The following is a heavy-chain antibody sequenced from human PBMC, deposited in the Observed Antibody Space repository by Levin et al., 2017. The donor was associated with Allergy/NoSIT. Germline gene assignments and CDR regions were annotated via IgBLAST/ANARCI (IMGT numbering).Heavy chain of an antibody. CDR3: ARDYCSSTSCYLIPAD. CDR1: GFTFSSYG. J-gene: IGHJ4*02. CDR2: IWYDGSNK. D-gene: IGHD2-2*01. Sequence: GESLKISCAASGFTFSSYGMHWVRQAPGKGLEWVAVIWYDGSNKYYADSVKGRFTISRDNSKNTLYLQMNSLRAEDTAVYYCARDYCSSTSCYLIPADWGQGTLVTVSS. V-gene: IGHV3-33*01.